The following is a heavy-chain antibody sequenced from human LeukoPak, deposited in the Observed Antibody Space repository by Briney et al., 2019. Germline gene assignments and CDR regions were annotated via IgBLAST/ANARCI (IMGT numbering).Heavy chain of an antibody. J-gene: IGHJ4*02. CDR1: GFTFTTYA. V-gene: IGHV3-21*01. D-gene: IGHD3-22*01. Sequence: GGSLRLSCAASGFTFTTYAMNWVRQAPGKGLEWVSSISSTGRHINYADSMKGRFTISRDNAKNSLYLQMNNLRAEDTAVCYCARDSDSSSRYMDYFDYWGQGALVTVSS. CDR3: ARDSDSSSRYMDYFDY. CDR2: ISSTGRHI.